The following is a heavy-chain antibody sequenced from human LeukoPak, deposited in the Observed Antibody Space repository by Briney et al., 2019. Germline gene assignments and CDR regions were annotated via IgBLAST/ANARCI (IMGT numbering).Heavy chain of an antibody. CDR2: IYSSGAT. CDR1: GGSISTYY. CDR3: ARHAYYYDTSGYLPYYFDY. J-gene: IGHJ4*02. D-gene: IGHD3-22*01. V-gene: IGHV4-59*08. Sequence: PSETLSLTCTASGGSISTYYWSWIRQPPGKGLEWIGYIYSSGATNYNPSLKSRVTISVDMSKNQFSLKLRSVTAADTAVYYCARHAYYYDTSGYLPYYFDYWGQGALLTVSS.